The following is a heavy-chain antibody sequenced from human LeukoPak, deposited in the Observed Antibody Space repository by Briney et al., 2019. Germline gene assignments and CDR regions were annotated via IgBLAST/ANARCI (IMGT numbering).Heavy chain of an antibody. CDR2: IIPIVDTP. CDR3: ARAGSGYYYHPSQYYFDY. D-gene: IGHD3-22*01. J-gene: IGHJ4*02. CDR1: GGALNNSA. Sequence: GASVKVSCKASGGALNNSAISWMRPAPGQGLEWMGGIIPIVDTPIYAQQFQGRITFITDGSTNTAYMELNSLRSDDTAVYYCARAGSGYYYHPSQYYFDYWGQGTLVTVSS. V-gene: IGHV1-69*05.